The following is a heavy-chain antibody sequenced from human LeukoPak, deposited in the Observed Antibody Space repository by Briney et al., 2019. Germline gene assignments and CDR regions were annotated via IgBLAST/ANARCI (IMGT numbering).Heavy chain of an antibody. CDR1: GFTFSSYA. CDR3: ANLNAPYWGNFDY. V-gene: IGHV3-23*01. CDR2: ISDSGVTE. J-gene: IGHJ4*02. D-gene: IGHD3-16*01. Sequence: SGGSLRLSCAASGFTFSSYAMSWVRQAPGKGLEWVSAISDSGVTEYYADSVKGRFTISRDNSKSTLFLQMNSLRAEDTAVYYCANLNAPYWGNFDYWGQGTLVTVSS.